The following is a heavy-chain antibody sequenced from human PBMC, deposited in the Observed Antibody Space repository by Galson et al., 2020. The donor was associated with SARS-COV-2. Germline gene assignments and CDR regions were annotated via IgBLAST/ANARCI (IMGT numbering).Heavy chain of an antibody. D-gene: IGHD1-26*01. CDR3: ATVPSWWELAYFDY. J-gene: IGHJ4*02. CDR1: GYTLTELS. CDR2: FDPEDGET. Sequence: ASVKVSCKVSGYTLTELSMHWVRQAPGKGLEWMGGFDPEDGETIYAQKFQGRVTMTEDTSTDTAYMELSSLRSEDTAVYYCATVPSWWELAYFDYWGQGTLVTVSS. V-gene: IGHV1-24*01.